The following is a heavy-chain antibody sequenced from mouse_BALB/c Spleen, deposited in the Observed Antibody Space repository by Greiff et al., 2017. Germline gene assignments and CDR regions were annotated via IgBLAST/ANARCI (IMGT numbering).Heavy chain of an antibody. Sequence: DVKLVESGGGLVKPGGSLKLSCAASGFTFSSYAMSWVRQTPEKRLEWVASISSGGSTYYPDSVKGRFTISRDNARNILYLQMSSLRSEDTAMYYCARGDYRYERTWFAYWGQGTLVTVSA. D-gene: IGHD2-14*01. CDR2: ISSGGST. V-gene: IGHV5-6-5*01. CDR1: GFTFSSYA. CDR3: ARGDYRYERTWFAY. J-gene: IGHJ3*01.